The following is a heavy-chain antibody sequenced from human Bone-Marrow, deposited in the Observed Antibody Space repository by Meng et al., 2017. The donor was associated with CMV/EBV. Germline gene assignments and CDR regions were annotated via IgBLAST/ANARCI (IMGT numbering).Heavy chain of an antibody. CDR2: ISAYNGNT. Sequence: QVQRVQAGAALKTPGASVKVSCKASGYTFTSYGISWMRPAPGQGLEWMGWISAYNGNTNSAQKPQGRVTMTTDTSTSTAYMELRSLRSDDTAVYYCARVAYSTLDYWGQGTLVTVSS. CDR1: GYTFTSYG. V-gene: IGHV1-18*01. D-gene: IGHD4-11*01. J-gene: IGHJ4*02. CDR3: ARVAYSTLDY.